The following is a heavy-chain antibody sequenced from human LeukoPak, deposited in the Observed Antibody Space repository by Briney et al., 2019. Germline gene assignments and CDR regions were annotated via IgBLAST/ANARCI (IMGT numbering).Heavy chain of an antibody. CDR3: ARLGQSAFDI. J-gene: IGHJ3*02. Sequence: SETLPLTCTVSGGSISSSSYYWGWIRQPPGKGLEWIGSIYYSGSTYYNPSLKSRVTISVDTSKNQFSLKLSSVTAADTAVYYCARLGQSAFDIWGQGTMVTVSS. CDR2: IYYSGST. CDR1: GGSISSSSYY. V-gene: IGHV4-39*01.